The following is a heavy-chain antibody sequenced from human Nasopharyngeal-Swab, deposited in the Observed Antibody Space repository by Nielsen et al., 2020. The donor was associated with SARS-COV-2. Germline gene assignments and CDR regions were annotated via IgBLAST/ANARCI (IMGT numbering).Heavy chain of an antibody. V-gene: IGHV3-48*04. Sequence: WIRQPPGKALEWVSYISDSSSIIYYTNSVKGRFTVSRDNAKNSLYLQMNSLRAEDTAVYYCARTEHGGSYYYGMDVWGQGTTVTVS. CDR2: ISDSSSII. J-gene: IGHJ6*02. D-gene: IGHD1/OR15-1a*01. CDR3: ARTEHGGSYYYGMDV.